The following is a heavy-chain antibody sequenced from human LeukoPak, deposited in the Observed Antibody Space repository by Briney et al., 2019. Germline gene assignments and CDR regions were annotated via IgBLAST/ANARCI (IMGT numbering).Heavy chain of an antibody. Sequence: GESLKISCKGSGYTFSTYWIGWVRQMPGKGLEWMGIIYPSDSDTRYSPSFQGQVSISADKSISTAYLRWSSLRASDTAMYYCARRRYGDYGDFDYWGQGSLVTVSS. CDR3: ARRRYGDYGDFDY. D-gene: IGHD4-17*01. CDR2: IYPSDSDT. V-gene: IGHV5-51*01. J-gene: IGHJ4*02. CDR1: GYTFSTYW.